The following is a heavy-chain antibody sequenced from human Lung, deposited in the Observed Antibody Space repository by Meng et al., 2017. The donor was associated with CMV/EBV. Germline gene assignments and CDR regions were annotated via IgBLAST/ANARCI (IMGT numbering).Heavy chain of an antibody. V-gene: IGHV3-30*02. CDR3: AKRGDSSGTYAMDV. J-gene: IGHJ6*02. CDR1: GFTFSSYA. Sequence: GGFLRLSCAASGFTFSSYAMHWVRQAPGKGLEWVANIRFDGTNKYHADSVKGRFTTSRDNSKNTLYLQMNSLRAEDTAVYYCAKRGDSSGTYAMDVWGQGTXVTVSS. D-gene: IGHD3-22*01. CDR2: IRFDGTNK.